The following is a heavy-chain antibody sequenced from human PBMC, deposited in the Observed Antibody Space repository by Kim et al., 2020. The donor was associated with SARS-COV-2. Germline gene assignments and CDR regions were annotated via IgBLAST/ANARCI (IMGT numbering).Heavy chain of an antibody. V-gene: IGHV4-34*01. J-gene: IGHJ4*02. CDR2: INHSGST. Sequence: SETLSLTCAVYGGSFSGYYWSWIRQPPGKGLEWIGEINHSGSTNYNPSLKSRVTISVDTSKNQFSLKLSSVTAADTAVYYCARGQIHRNNDYWGQGTLVTVSS. CDR3: ARGQIHRNNDY. CDR1: GGSFSGYY. D-gene: IGHD5-18*01.